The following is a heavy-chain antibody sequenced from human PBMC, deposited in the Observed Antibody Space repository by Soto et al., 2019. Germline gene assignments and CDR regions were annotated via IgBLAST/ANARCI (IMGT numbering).Heavy chain of an antibody. CDR2: IWYDGSNK. V-gene: IGHV3-33*01. Sequence: GGSLRPSCAASGFTFSSYGMHWVRQAPGKGLEWVAVIWYDGSNKYYADSVKGRFTISRDNSKNTLYLQMNSLRAEDTAVYYCARDPGYCSSTSCPPYGMDVWGQGTTVTVSS. D-gene: IGHD2-2*01. J-gene: IGHJ6*02. CDR3: ARDPGYCSSTSCPPYGMDV. CDR1: GFTFSSYG.